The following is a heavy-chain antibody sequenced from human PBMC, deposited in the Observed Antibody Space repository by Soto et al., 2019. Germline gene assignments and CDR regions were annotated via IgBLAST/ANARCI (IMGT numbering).Heavy chain of an antibody. V-gene: IGHV1-46*02. CDR2: INTRSGTP. CDR3: ARCSVGSDVPRWDY. D-gene: IGHD6-19*01. CDR1: GYTFNRFY. Sequence: QVQLVQSGAEGKKPGASVRLSCKAPGYTFNRFYLHWVRQAPGQGLEWMGIINTRSGTPAYAQNFRGRLTVTSATSTSTLYMELSDLRSEDTAVYYCARCSVGSDVPRWDYWGQGTRVSGSS. J-gene: IGHJ4*02.